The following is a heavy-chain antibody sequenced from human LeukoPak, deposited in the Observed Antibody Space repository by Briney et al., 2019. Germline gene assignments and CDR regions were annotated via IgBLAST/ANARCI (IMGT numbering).Heavy chain of an antibody. Sequence: GGSLRLSCAASGFTSNNAWMSWVRHAPGKGLEWVGRIKSKADGGTTDYAAPVKGRFTISRNESNNTRYLQINSLRTEGTPVYYCTTDRRYYDFGSSPGNEYWGQATLVTVSS. D-gene: IGHD3-3*01. CDR3: TTDRRYYDFGSSPGNEY. CDR2: IKSKADGGTT. J-gene: IGHJ1*01. CDR1: GFTSNNAW. V-gene: IGHV3-15*01.